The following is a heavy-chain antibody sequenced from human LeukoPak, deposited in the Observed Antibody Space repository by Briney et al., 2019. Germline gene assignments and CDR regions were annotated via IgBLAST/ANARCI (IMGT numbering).Heavy chain of an antibody. CDR1: RGSFSGYY. D-gene: IGHD6-13*01. CDR2: IDHSGST. J-gene: IGHJ5*02. Sequence: SETLSLTCAVYRGSFSGYYWSWIRQSPGKGLEWIGEIDHSGSTNYNPSLRSRVTMSVDTSKNQFSLKLSSVTAADTAVYYCATCIGAAGTETGGWFDPWGQGTLVTVSS. CDR3: ATCIGAAGTETGGWFDP. V-gene: IGHV4-34*01.